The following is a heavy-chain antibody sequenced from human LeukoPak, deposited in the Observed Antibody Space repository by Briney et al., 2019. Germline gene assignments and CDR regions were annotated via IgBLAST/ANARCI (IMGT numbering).Heavy chain of an antibody. J-gene: IGHJ4*02. Sequence: GRSLTLSCAASGFTFSIYAMSWVRQAPGKGREWVSSITSSGAATYYDDSVKGRFTISRDNSDNTLYLQVNSLRAEDTAVYYCAKDRPNYYGSNGHYYKLNGDCWGQGTLVTVSS. CDR2: ITSSGAAT. CDR1: GFTFSIYA. V-gene: IGHV3-23*01. D-gene: IGHD3-22*01. CDR3: AKDRPNYYGSNGHYYKLNGDC.